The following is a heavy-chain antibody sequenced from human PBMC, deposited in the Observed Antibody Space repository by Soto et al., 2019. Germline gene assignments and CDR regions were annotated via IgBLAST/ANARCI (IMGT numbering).Heavy chain of an antibody. D-gene: IGHD1-20*01. Sequence: QVQLVQSGAEVKNPGASVKVSCKASGYTFTSYGISWVRQAPGQGLEWMGWISAYNGNTNYAQKLQGRVTMTTDTSTSTADMELRSLSSDDTAVYYCATPAGSRQYNWNNPPFDYWGQGTLVTVSS. CDR2: ISAYNGNT. V-gene: IGHV1-18*04. CDR1: GYTFTSYG. J-gene: IGHJ4*02. CDR3: ATPAGSRQYNWNNPPFDY.